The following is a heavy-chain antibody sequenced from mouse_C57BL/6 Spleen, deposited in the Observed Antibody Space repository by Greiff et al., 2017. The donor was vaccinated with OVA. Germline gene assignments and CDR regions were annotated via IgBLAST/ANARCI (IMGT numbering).Heavy chain of an antibody. J-gene: IGHJ1*03. CDR1: GYTFTSYW. CDR3: AREGTTVSDV. V-gene: IGHV1-50*01. CDR2: IDPSDRYT. Sequence: QVQLQQPGAELVKPGASVKLSCKASGYTFTSYWMQWVKQRPGQGLEWIGEIDPSDRYTNYNQKFKGKATLTVDTSSSTAYMQLSSLTSEDSAVYYCAREGTTVSDVWGTGTTVTVSS. D-gene: IGHD1-1*01.